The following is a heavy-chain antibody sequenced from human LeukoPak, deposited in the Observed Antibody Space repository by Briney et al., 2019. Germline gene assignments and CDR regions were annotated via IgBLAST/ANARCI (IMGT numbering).Heavy chain of an antibody. V-gene: IGHV3-20*04. Sequence: GGSLRLSCAASGFTFDDYGMSWVRQAPGKGLEWVSGINWNGGSTGYADSVKGRFTISRDNAKNSLYLQMNSLRAEDTALYYCARRGAYDSRQRSFDYWGQGTLVTVSS. CDR3: ARRGAYDSRQRSFDY. CDR1: GFTFDDYG. J-gene: IGHJ4*02. D-gene: IGHD3-22*01. CDR2: INWNGGST.